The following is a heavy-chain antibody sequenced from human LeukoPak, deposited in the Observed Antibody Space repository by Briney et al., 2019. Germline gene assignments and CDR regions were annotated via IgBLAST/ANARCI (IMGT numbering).Heavy chain of an antibody. J-gene: IGHJ1*01. CDR1: GYTFTSYG. CDR2: ISAYNGNT. CDR3: ARSSVAPPPPRSEYFQH. V-gene: IGHV1-18*01. Sequence: ASVKVSCKASGYTFTSYGISWVRQAPGQGLEWMGWISAYNGNTNYAQKLQGRVTMTTDTSTSTAYMELRSLRSDDTAVYYCARSSVAPPPPRSEYFQHWGQGTLVTVSS. D-gene: IGHD6-19*01.